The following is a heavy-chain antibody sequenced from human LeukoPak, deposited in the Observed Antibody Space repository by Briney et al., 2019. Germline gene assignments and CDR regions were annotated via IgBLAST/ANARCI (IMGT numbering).Heavy chain of an antibody. D-gene: IGHD5-18*01. V-gene: IGHV3-7*03. J-gene: IGHJ4*02. Sequence: GGSLRLSCAASGFTFSSYAMHWVRQAPGKGLEWVASLNEDGSKRSYVGSVKGRFTISRDNAQKSLYLQMNGLTAEDTAVYYCARAVTSMDGYWGQGTLVTVSS. CDR1: GFTFSSYA. CDR3: ARAVTSMDGY. CDR2: LNEDGSKR.